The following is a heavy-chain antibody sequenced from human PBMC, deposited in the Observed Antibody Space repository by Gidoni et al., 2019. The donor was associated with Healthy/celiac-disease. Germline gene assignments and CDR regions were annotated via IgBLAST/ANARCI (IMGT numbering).Heavy chain of an antibody. V-gene: IGHV1-46*03. CDR3: ARGGRSYGGFDP. D-gene: IGHD4-17*01. CDR2: INPSGGST. Sequence: QVQLLQSGAEVKKPGASVKVSCKASGSTFPRHYMPWVRQAPGQGLEWMGIINPSGGSTSYAQKFQGRVTMTRDTSTSTVYMELSSLRSEDTAVYYCARGGRSYGGFDPWGQGTLVTVSS. J-gene: IGHJ5*02. CDR1: GSTFPRHY.